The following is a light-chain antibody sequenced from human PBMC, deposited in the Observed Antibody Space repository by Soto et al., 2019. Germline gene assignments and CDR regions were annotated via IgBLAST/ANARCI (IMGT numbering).Light chain of an antibody. CDR1: QSVSTW. V-gene: IGKV1-5*03. CDR2: MAS. Sequence: DIQVTQSPSTLSASVGDRVTITCGASQSVSTWLAWYQQKPGKAPQVLISMASTLESGVPSRFSGSGSGTEFTLTISSLQPDDFATYYCQQYNSHSPWTFGQGTKVDIK. CDR3: QQYNSHSPWT. J-gene: IGKJ1*01.